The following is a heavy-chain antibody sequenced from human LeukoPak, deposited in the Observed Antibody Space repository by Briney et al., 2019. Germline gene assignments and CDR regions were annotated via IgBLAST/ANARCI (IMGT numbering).Heavy chain of an antibody. CDR3: VRGDSGSPFH. CDR2: MNHSGSA. J-gene: IGHJ4*02. CDR1: GGSFSGYY. D-gene: IGHD1-26*01. V-gene: IGHV4-34*01. Sequence: SETLSLTCAVYGGSFSGYYWTWIRQPPGKGLEWIGEMNHSGSANYNPSLKSRVTISVDTSKNQCSLRLSSVTAADTAVYYCVRGDSGSPFHWGQGTLVTVSS.